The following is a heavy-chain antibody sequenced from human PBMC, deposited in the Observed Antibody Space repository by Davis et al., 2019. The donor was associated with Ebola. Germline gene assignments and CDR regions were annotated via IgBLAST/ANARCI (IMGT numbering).Heavy chain of an antibody. Sequence: GESLKISCAASGFTFSSYWMSWVRQAPGKGLEWVANIKQDGSEKYYVDSVKGRFTISRDNAKNSLYLQMNSLRAEDTAVYYCARAAAAGTGAYYYYGMDVWGKGTTVTVSS. CDR3: ARAAAAGTGAYYYYGMDV. J-gene: IGHJ6*04. D-gene: IGHD6-13*01. CDR1: GFTFSSYW. CDR2: IKQDGSEK. V-gene: IGHV3-7*01.